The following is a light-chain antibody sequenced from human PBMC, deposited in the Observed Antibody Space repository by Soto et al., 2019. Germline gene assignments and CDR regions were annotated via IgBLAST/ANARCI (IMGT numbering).Light chain of an antibody. Sequence: DIVLTQSPGTLSVSPGERATLSCRASQTISSNYLAWYQQKPGQPPSLLIYGTSSRATGIPDRFSGSGSWTDFTLTISTLEPADSAIYYCQQYVSWTFGQGTKVEIK. CDR1: QTISSNY. CDR2: GTS. J-gene: IGKJ1*01. V-gene: IGKV3-20*01. CDR3: QQYVSWT.